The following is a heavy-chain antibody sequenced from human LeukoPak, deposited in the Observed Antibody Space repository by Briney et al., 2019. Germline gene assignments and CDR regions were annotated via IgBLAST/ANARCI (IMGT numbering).Heavy chain of an antibody. J-gene: IGHJ5*02. Sequence: SETLSLTCTVSGGSISSSSYYWGWIRQPPGKGLEWIGSIYYSGSTNYNPSLKSRVTISVDTSKNQFSLKLSSVTAADTAVYYCARGYYDFWSGYLYNWFDPWGQGTLVTVSS. CDR2: IYYSGST. D-gene: IGHD3-3*01. CDR3: ARGYYDFWSGYLYNWFDP. CDR1: GGSISSSSYY. V-gene: IGHV4-39*07.